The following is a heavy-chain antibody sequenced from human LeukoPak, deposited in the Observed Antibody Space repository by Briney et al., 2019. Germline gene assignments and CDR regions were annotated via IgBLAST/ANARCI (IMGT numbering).Heavy chain of an antibody. CDR2: IYYSGST. CDR3: ARGRYCSGGSCPNWFDP. J-gene: IGHJ5*02. V-gene: IGHV4-39*07. CDR1: GASISRISYY. Sequence: PSETLSLTCTVSGASISRISYYWGWIRQAPGKGLEWISSIYYSGSTYYSGNTYYNPSLKSRVSISIDTTKNQFSLKLSSVTAADTAVYYCARGRYCSGGSCPNWFDPWGQGTLVTVSS. D-gene: IGHD2-15*01.